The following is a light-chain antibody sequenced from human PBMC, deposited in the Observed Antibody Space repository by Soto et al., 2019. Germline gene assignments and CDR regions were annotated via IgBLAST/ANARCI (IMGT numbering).Light chain of an antibody. J-gene: IGKJ5*01. CDR1: QPVTNDY. Sequence: EVVLTQSPDTLSLSPGETVTLSCRASQPVTNDYVAWYQQKDGQAPRLLIYDASTRATGVPDRVSGSGSGPEYTLTSTRLEPEDFAVYSCQQYGFSPISFGQGTRLEIK. CDR3: QQYGFSPIS. V-gene: IGKV3-20*01. CDR2: DAS.